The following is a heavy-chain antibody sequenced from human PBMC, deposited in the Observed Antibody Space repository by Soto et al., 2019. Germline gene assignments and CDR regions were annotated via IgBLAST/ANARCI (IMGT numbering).Heavy chain of an antibody. J-gene: IGHJ3*02. D-gene: IGHD3-3*01. V-gene: IGHV1-69*01. CDR3: ASRIFGVVIIQEHAFDI. CDR2: IIPIFGTA. CDR1: GGTFSSYA. Sequence: QVQLVQSGAEVKKPGSSVKVSCKASGGTFSSYAISWVRQAPGQGLEWMGGIIPIFGTANYAQKFQGRVTITADESTSTAYMELSSLRSEDTAVYYCASRIFGVVIIQEHAFDIWGQGTMVTVSS.